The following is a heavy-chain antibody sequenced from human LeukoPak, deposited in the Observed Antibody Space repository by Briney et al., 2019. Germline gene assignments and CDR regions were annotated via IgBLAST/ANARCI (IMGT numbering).Heavy chain of an antibody. CDR2: IYYSGST. CDR3: ARNKGYCSGGSCYSHYFDY. CDR1: GGSISSYY. Sequence: PSETLSLTCTVSGGSISSYYWSWIRQPPGKGLEWIGYIYYSGSTNYNPSLKSRVTISVDTSKNQFPLKLSSVTAADTAVYYCARNKGYCSGGSCYSHYFDYWGQGTLVTVSS. V-gene: IGHV4-59*01. D-gene: IGHD2-15*01. J-gene: IGHJ4*02.